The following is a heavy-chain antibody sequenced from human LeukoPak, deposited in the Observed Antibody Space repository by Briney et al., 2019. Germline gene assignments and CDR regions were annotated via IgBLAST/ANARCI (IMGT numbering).Heavy chain of an antibody. CDR2: IIPIFGTA. V-gene: IGHV1-69*05. CDR3: AREAQLGGRWFDP. CDR1: GGTFSSYA. J-gene: IGHJ5*02. D-gene: IGHD1-1*01. Sequence: SVKVSCKASGGTFSSYAISWVRQAPGQGLEWMGGIIPIFGTANYAQKFQGRVTITTDESTSTAYMELSSLRSEDTAVYYCAREAQLGGRWFDPWGQGTLVTVSS.